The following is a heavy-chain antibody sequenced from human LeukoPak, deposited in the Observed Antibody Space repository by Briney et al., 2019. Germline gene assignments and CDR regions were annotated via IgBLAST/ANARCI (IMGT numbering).Heavy chain of an antibody. CDR2: MSFEGYV. CDR1: GFTLTRYL. CDR3: VREVQHNYDHSPSFDY. J-gene: IGHJ4*02. V-gene: IGHV3-30*04. Sequence: GGSLRLSCAASGFTLTRYLVHWVRQAPGKGLEWVAVMSFEGYVYCAESLKDRFTVSRDNSKNMIYLHMNSLRAVDTALYYCVREVQHNYDHSPSFDYWGQGTRVSVSS. D-gene: IGHD1-1*01.